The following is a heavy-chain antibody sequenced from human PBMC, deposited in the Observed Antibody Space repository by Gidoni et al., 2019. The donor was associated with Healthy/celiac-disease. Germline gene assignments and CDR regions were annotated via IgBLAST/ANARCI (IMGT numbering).Heavy chain of an antibody. D-gene: IGHD1-26*01. CDR2: INHSGST. Sequence: QVQLQQWGAGLLKPSETLSLTCAVYGGSFSGYYWSWIRQPPGKGLEWIGEINHSGSTNYNPSLKSRVTIPVDTSKNQFSLKLSSVTAADTAVYYCARGGRLSGSYSHLLRYWGQGTLVTVSS. V-gene: IGHV4-34*01. CDR3: ARGGRLSGSYSHLLRY. J-gene: IGHJ4*02. CDR1: GGSFSGYY.